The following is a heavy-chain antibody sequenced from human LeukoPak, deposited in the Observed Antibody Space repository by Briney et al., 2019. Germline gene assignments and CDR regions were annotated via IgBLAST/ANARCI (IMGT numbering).Heavy chain of an antibody. J-gene: IGHJ4*02. CDR1: GGSISSYY. D-gene: IGHD3-10*01. Sequence: SETLSLTCTVSGGSISSYYWSWIRQPAGKGLEWIGRIYTSGSTNYNPSLKSRVTMSVDTSKNQFSLKLSSVTAADTAVYYCGKGQAGWVRGDYPAFDHWGQGTLVTVSP. CDR2: IYTSGST. CDR3: GKGQAGWVRGDYPAFDH. V-gene: IGHV4-4*07.